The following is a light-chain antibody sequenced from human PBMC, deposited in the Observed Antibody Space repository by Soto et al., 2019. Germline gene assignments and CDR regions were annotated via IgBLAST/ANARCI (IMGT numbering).Light chain of an antibody. CDR3: QQSYSTPVT. CDR2: WAS. CDR1: QSVFHTSKSKNY. V-gene: IGKV4-1*01. J-gene: IGKJ1*01. Sequence: DIVMTQSPDSLAASLGERATINCKSSQSVFHTSKSKNYLAWYQQKPGQPPKLLIYWASTREFGVPDRFSGSGSGTDFTLTITNLQAEDVAVYYCQQSYSTPVTFGQGTKVEIK.